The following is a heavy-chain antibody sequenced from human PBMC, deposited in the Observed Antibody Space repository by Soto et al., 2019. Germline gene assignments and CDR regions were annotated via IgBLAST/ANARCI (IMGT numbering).Heavy chain of an antibody. V-gene: IGHV4-59*01. CDR3: ARERXCSGGNCYSGVWFDP. CDR2: IYYSGTT. D-gene: IGHD2-15*01. J-gene: IGHJ5*02. Sequence: PSEMLSLTCTVSGGSINFYYWTWIRQPPGKGLEWIGYIYYSGTTNYNPSLKSRVTISVDTSKTRFSLKLSSVTAADSAVYYCARERXCSGGNCYSGVWFDPWGQGTLVTVSS. CDR1: GGSINFYY.